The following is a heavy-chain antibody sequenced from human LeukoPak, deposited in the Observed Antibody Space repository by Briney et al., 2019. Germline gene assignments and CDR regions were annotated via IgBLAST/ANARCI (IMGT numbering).Heavy chain of an antibody. CDR2: ISAYNGNT. D-gene: IGHD3-22*01. V-gene: IGHV1-18*01. CDR3: ARDLLVGYYDSSGPPGGY. CDR1: GYTFTSYG. J-gene: IGHJ4*02. Sequence: ASVKVSCKASGYTFTSYGISWVRQAPGQGLEWMGWISAYNGNTNYAQKLQGRVTMTADTSTSTAYMELRSLRSDDTAVYYCARDLLVGYYDSSGPPGGYWGQGTLVTVSS.